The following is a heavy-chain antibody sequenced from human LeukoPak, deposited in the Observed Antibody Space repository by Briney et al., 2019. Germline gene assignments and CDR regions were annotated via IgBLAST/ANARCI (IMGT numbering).Heavy chain of an antibody. CDR3: ARSTIAAAGSRFLPVGY. CDR2: TYYRSKWYN. Sequence: SQTLSLTCAISGDSVSSNSAAWNWIRQSPSRGLEWLGRTYYRSKWYNDYAVSVKSRITINPDTSKNQFSLKLSSVTAADTAVYYCARSTIAAAGSRFLPVGYWGQGTLVTVSS. CDR1: GDSVSSNSAA. J-gene: IGHJ4*02. D-gene: IGHD6-13*01. V-gene: IGHV6-1*01.